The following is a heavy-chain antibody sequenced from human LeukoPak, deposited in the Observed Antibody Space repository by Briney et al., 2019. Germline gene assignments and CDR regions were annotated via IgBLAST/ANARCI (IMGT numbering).Heavy chain of an antibody. J-gene: IGHJ4*02. D-gene: IGHD6-13*01. V-gene: IGHV1-2*02. CDR3: ARGGNWQQLVEYYFDY. CDR2: INPNSGVT. Sequence: ASVKVSCKASGYIFTGYYIHWVRQATGQGLEWMGWINPNSGVTRYAQKFQGRVTTTRDTSINTAYMEVSRLRSDDTAVYYCARGGNWQQLVEYYFDYWGQGTLVTVSS. CDR1: GYIFTGYY.